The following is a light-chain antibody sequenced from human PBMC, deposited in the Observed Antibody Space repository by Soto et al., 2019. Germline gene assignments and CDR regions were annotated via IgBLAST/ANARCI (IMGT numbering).Light chain of an antibody. CDR1: QSFSTW. Sequence: DIPMTQSPSTLSASVGDRVTITCRASQSFSTWLAWYQQKPGKAPKLLIYKASSLESGVPSRFSGSGSGPEFTLTISSLQPDDFATYYCQQYNSYPLTFGGGTKVEIK. J-gene: IGKJ4*01. CDR2: KAS. V-gene: IGKV1-5*03. CDR3: QQYNSYPLT.